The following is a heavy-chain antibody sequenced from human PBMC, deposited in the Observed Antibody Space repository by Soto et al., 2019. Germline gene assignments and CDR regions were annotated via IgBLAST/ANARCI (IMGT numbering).Heavy chain of an antibody. CDR3: ARAQVVPAAMVYYYGMDV. V-gene: IGHV1-46*01. CDR2: INPSGGST. D-gene: IGHD2-2*01. CDR1: GHTFTSYY. Sequence: ASVKVSCKASGHTFTSYYMHWVRQAPGQGLEWMGIINPSGGSTSYAQKFQGRVTMTRDTSTSTVYMELSSLRSEDTAVYYCARAQVVPAAMVYYYGMDVWGQGTTVTVSS. J-gene: IGHJ6*02.